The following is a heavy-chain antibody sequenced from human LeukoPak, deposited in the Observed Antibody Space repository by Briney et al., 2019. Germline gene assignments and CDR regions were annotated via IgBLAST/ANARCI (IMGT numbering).Heavy chain of an antibody. Sequence: PGGSLRLSCAASGFSFSDSVIHWVRQAPGKGLEWVSSISGSNSYIFYADSVKGRFTVSRDNAKDSLYLQMNSLRAEDTAVYYCARALTTLTYERYWGQGTLVTVSS. V-gene: IGHV3-21*01. J-gene: IGHJ4*02. CDR2: ISGSNSYI. CDR1: GFSFSDSV. CDR3: ARALTTLTYERY. D-gene: IGHD1-14*01.